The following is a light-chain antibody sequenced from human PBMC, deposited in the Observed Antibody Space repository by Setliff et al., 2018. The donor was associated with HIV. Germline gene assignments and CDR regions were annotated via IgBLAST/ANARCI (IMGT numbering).Light chain of an antibody. CDR3: SSYTSIITFV. V-gene: IGLV2-18*02. Sequence: LTQPPSVSGSPGQSVTISCTGTSSDVGNYNRVSWYQQPPGAAPKLIIYEVSNRPSGVPDRFSGSKSGNTASLTISGLQAEDEALYFCSSYTSIITFVFGTGTKV. J-gene: IGLJ1*01. CDR2: EVS. CDR1: SSDVGNYNR.